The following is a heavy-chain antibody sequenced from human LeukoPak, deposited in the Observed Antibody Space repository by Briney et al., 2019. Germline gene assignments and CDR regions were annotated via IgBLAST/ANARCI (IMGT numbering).Heavy chain of an antibody. CDR2: INHSGST. D-gene: IGHD6-19*01. CDR1: GGSFSGYY. Sequence: SETLSLTCAVYGGSFSGYYWSWIRQPPGKGLEWIGEINHSGSTNYNPSLKSRVTISLDKSKNLFSLRLTSVTAADTAVYYCVKAAVAVDYWGQGTLVTVSS. CDR3: VKAAVAVDY. J-gene: IGHJ4*02. V-gene: IGHV4-34*01.